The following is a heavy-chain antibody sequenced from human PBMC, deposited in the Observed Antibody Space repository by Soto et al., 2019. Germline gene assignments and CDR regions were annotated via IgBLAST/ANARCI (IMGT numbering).Heavy chain of an antibody. CDR2: ISGSGGST. CDR1: GFTFSSYA. Sequence: EVQLLESGGGLVQPGGSLRLSCAASGFTFSSYAMSWVRQAPGKGLEWVSAISGSGGSTYYADSVKGRFTISRDNSKNTLYLQMNSLRAEDTAVDSCASAGVWFGSNWFDPWGQGTLVTVSS. CDR3: ASAGVWFGSNWFDP. J-gene: IGHJ5*02. D-gene: IGHD3-10*01. V-gene: IGHV3-23*01.